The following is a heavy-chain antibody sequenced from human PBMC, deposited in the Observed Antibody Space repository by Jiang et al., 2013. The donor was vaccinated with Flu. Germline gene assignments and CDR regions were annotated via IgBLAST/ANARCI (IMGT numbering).Heavy chain of an antibody. CDR3: ARPSGSSGYHESEGFDY. D-gene: IGHD3-22*01. CDR1: GGTFSSYT. V-gene: IGHV1-69*02. Sequence: GAEVKKPGSSVKVSCKASGGTFSSYTISWVRQAPGQGLEWMGRIIPILGIANYAQKFQGRVTITADKSTSTAYMELSSLRSEDTAVYYCARPSGSSGYHESEGFDYVGPGEPWSPSP. CDR2: IIPILGIA. J-gene: IGHJ4*02.